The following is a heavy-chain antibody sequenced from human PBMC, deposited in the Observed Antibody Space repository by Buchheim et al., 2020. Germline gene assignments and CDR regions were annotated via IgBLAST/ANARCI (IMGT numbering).Heavy chain of an antibody. CDR3: ARGGYSYTFDY. Sequence: QVQLQQWGAGLLKTSETLSLTCAVYGGSFSGYSWTWIRQPPGKGLEWIGEMNHSGTTNYSPSLKRRVTISEHTSKNRLPLKLSSVTAADTAVYYCARGGYSYTFDYWGQGTL. D-gene: IGHD5-18*01. CDR1: GGSFSGYS. J-gene: IGHJ4*02. CDR2: MNHSGTT. V-gene: IGHV4-34*01.